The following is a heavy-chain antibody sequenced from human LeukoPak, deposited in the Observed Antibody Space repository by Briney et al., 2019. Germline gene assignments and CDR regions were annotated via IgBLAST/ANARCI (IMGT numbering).Heavy chain of an antibody. V-gene: IGHV4-59*01. CDR2: IYYSGST. CDR1: GGSISSYY. CDR3: ARAPFHYDILTGYHNDAFDI. D-gene: IGHD3-9*01. J-gene: IGHJ3*02. Sequence: SETLSLTCTVSGGSISSYYWSWIRQPPGKGLEWIGYIYYSGSTNYNPSPKSRVTISVDTSKNQFSLKLSSVTAADTAVYYCARAPFHYDILTGYHNDAFDIWGQGTMVTVSS.